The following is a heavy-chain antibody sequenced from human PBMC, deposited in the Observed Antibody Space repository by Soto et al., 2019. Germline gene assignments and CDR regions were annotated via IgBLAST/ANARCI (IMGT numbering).Heavy chain of an antibody. D-gene: IGHD3-10*01. CDR2: IYYSGST. V-gene: IGHV4-39*01. CDR1: GGSISSSSYY. J-gene: IGHJ5*02. Sequence: QLQLQESGPGLVKPSETLSLTCTVSGGSISSSSYYWGWIRQPPGKGLEWIASIYYSGSTYYNPSLKSRVTISGDTANNQFSLKLSSVTAADTAIYYCARLPVVRGVIIGRWFDPWGQGTLVTVSS. CDR3: ARLPVVRGVIIGRWFDP.